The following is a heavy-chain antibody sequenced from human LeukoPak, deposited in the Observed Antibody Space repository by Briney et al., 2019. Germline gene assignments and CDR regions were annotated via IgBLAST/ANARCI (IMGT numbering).Heavy chain of an antibody. CDR1: GYTFTNYF. CDR2: INPGGGST. J-gene: IGHJ3*02. Sequence: ASVKVSCKASGYTFTNYFIHWVRQAPGQGLEWMGIINPGGGSTTFAQKFQGRVTMTRDTSTSTVYMELSSLRSEDTAVYYCAREVGDGYNGFDIWAKGQWSPSLQ. CDR3: AREVGDGYNGFDI. D-gene: IGHD5-24*01. V-gene: IGHV1-46*01.